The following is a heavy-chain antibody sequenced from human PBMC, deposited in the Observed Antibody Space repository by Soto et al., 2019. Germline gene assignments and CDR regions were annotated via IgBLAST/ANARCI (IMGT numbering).Heavy chain of an antibody. CDR3: VADVHYDFWRGSSNGHYFDY. D-gene: IGHD3-3*01. CDR2: IYHSGST. J-gene: IGHJ4*02. CDR1: GCSVSGSRL. Sequence: XETLSLTCCVSGCSVSGSRLWTWVRQSPERGLEWIGQIYHSGSTNYNPSLKSRVTISVDKTQNYFSLTLLSVTAADTAIYYCVADVHYDFWRGSSNGHYFDYWGQGLLVTVSS. V-gene: IGHV4-4*02.